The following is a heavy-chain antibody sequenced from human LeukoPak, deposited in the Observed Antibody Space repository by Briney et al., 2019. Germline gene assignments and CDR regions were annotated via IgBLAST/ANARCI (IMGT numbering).Heavy chain of an antibody. CDR2: IYYSGST. Sequence: SETLSLTCAVYGGSFSGYYWSWIRQPPGKGLEWIGYIYYSGSTNYNPSLKSRVTISVDTSKNQFSLKLSSVTAADTAVYYCARSGTAAGYNWFDPWGQGTLVTVSS. J-gene: IGHJ5*02. D-gene: IGHD3-10*01. CDR3: ARSGTAAGYNWFDP. V-gene: IGHV4-59*01. CDR1: GGSFSGYY.